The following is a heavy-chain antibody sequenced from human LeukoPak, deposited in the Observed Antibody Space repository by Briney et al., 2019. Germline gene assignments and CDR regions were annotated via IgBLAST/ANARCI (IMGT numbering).Heavy chain of an antibody. V-gene: IGHV3-23*01. CDR3: AKKSYPYCSGGSCYSRVTRGYYFDY. CDR1: GFTFSSYA. CDR2: ISGSGGST. D-gene: IGHD2-15*01. J-gene: IGHJ4*02. Sequence: GGSLRLSCAASGFTFSSYAMSWVRQAPGKGLEWVSAISGSGGSTYYADPVKGRFTISRDNSKNTLYLQMNSLRAEDTAVYYCAKKSYPYCSGGSCYSRVTRGYYFDYWGQGTLVTVSS.